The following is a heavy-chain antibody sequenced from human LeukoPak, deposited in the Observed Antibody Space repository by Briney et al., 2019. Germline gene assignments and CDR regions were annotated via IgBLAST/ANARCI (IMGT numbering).Heavy chain of an antibody. CDR1: GGSINSYY. D-gene: IGHD5-18*01. V-gene: IGHV4-59*08. Sequence: PSETLSLTCTVSGGSINSYYWSWIRQPPGKGLEWIGYIYYTGGEINYNPSLKSRLTLSVDTSKNQFSLMLTSVTAADTAIYSCARQPAATAAFDIWAQGTMVTVSS. CDR3: ARQPAATAAFDI. CDR2: IYYTGGEI. J-gene: IGHJ3*02.